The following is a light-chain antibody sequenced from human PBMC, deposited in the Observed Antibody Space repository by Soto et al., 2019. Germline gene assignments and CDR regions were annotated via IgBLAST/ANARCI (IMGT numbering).Light chain of an antibody. CDR2: DAS. Sequence: DIQMTQSPSTLSASVGDRVTITCRASQSISGWLAWYQQKPGKAPKLLIYDASSLGSGVPSKFSGSGSGTEFTLTISGLQPDDFAVYYCHQYADSPLTFGGGTKVEIK. J-gene: IGKJ4*01. V-gene: IGKV1-5*01. CDR3: HQYADSPLT. CDR1: QSISGW.